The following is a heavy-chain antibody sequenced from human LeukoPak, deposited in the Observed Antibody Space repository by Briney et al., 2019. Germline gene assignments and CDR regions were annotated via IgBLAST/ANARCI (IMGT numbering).Heavy chain of an antibody. D-gene: IGHD5-18*01. Sequence: SETLSLTCTVSGYSISSGYYWGWIRQPPGKGLEWIGSIYHSGSTYYNPSLKSRVTISVDTSKNQFSLKLSSVTAADTAVYYCARAAWLDYYFDYWGQGTLVTVSS. J-gene: IGHJ4*02. V-gene: IGHV4-38-2*02. CDR2: IYHSGST. CDR3: ARAAWLDYYFDY. CDR1: GYSISSGYY.